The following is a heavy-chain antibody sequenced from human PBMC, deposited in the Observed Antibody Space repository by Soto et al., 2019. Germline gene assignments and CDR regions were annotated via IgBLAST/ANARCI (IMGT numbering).Heavy chain of an antibody. CDR2: ISWNSGSI. CDR1: GFTFDDYA. Sequence: GGSLRLSCAASGFTFDDYAMHWVRQAPGKGLEWVSGISWNSGSIGYADSVKGRFTISRDNAKNSLYLQMNSLRAEDTSFYYCAKVSIAVAIYSFDYWGQETLVTVSS. J-gene: IGHJ4*02. D-gene: IGHD6-19*01. V-gene: IGHV3-9*01. CDR3: AKVSIAVAIYSFDY.